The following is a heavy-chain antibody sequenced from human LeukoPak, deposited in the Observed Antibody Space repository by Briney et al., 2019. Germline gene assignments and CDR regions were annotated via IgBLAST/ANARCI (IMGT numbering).Heavy chain of an antibody. CDR1: GNIFTTYA. J-gene: IGHJ4*02. CDR2: IIPIFGTA. V-gene: IGHV1-69*05. D-gene: IGHD5-18*01. Sequence: SVKVSCKASGNIFTTYALNWVRQAPGQGLEWMGGIIPIFGTANYAQKFQGRVTITTDESTSTAYMELSSLRSEDTAVYYCARAGYSYDKGFDYWGQGTLVTVSS. CDR3: ARAGYSYDKGFDY.